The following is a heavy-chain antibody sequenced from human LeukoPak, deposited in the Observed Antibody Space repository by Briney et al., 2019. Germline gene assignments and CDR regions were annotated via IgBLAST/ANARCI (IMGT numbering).Heavy chain of an antibody. CDR2: IKQDGSEK. D-gene: IGHD3-10*01. J-gene: IGHJ5*02. CDR3: AREELLWFGDPNWFDP. CDR1: GFTFSSYW. Sequence: GGSLTLSCAASGFTFSSYWMSWVRQAPGKGLEWVANIKQDGSEKYYVDSVKGRFTISRDNAKNSLYLQMNSLRAEDTAVYYCAREELLWFGDPNWFDPWGQGTLVTVSS. V-gene: IGHV3-7*03.